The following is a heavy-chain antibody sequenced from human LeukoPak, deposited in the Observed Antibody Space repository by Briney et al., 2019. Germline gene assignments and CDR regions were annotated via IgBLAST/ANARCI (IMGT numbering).Heavy chain of an antibody. CDR2: ISGSGGST. D-gene: IGHD2-2*01. Sequence: PGGSLRLSCAASGFTFSSYAMSGVRQAPGKGLEWVSAISGSGGSTNFADSLKGRFSISRDNSKNTLYLQMNSLRAEDTAVYYCAKGGSRVVSAAGRQDYMDVWGKGTTVTVSS. CDR1: GFTFSSYA. J-gene: IGHJ6*03. CDR3: AKGGSRVVSAAGRQDYMDV. V-gene: IGHV3-23*01.